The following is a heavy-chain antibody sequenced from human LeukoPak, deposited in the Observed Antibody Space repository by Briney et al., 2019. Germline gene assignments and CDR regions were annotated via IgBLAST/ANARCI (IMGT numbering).Heavy chain of an antibody. V-gene: IGHV3-7*01. Sequence: GGSLRLSCAASGFTLGNYWMSWVRQAPGKGLQWVANIKHDGSEKYYMDSVKGRFTISRDNAKNSLYLQLASLRAEDTAVYYCARAVPTGCDYFDYWGQGTLVTVSS. CDR2: IKHDGSEK. D-gene: IGHD4-17*01. J-gene: IGHJ4*02. CDR1: GFTLGNYW. CDR3: ARAVPTGCDYFDY.